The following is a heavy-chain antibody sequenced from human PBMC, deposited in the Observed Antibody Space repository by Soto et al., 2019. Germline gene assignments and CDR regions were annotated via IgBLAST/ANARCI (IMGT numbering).Heavy chain of an antibody. V-gene: IGHV3-15*07. CDR3: TTGLVRDETGAYYSYYGMDV. CDR2: IKSKTDGGTT. D-gene: IGHD1-1*01. CDR1: GFTFSNAW. J-gene: IGHJ6*04. Sequence: PGGSLRLSCAASGFTFSNAWMNWVRQAPGKGLEWVGRIKSKTDGGTTDYAAPVKGRFTISRDDSKNTLYLQMNSLKTEDTAVYYCTTGLVRDETGAYYSYYGMDVWCEATTVTVSS.